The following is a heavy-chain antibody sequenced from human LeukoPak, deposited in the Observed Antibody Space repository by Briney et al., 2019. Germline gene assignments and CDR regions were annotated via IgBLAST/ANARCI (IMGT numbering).Heavy chain of an antibody. V-gene: IGHV1-2*02. J-gene: IGHJ4*02. CDR1: GYTFTRYY. CDR3: ARQGSGSYKLDY. CDR2: INPNSGDT. D-gene: IGHD3-10*01. Sequence: ASVKVSCKASGYTFTRYYMHWVRQAPGQGFEWMGWINPNSGDTYFAQHFKGRVTMTTDTSISTTYMEMNSLRSDDTAVFYCARQGSGSYKLDYWGQGALVTVSS.